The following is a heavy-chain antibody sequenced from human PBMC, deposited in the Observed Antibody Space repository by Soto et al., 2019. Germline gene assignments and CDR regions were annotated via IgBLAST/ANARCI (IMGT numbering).Heavy chain of an antibody. D-gene: IGHD2-15*01. Sequence: QVQLVQSGAEVKKPVSSVKVSCKASGGTFSSYAISWVRQAPGQGLEWMGGIIPIFGTANYAQKFQGRVTITADESTSTAYMELSSLRSEDTAVYYCARDPDRYCSGGSCDSDYWGQGTLVTVSS. CDR1: GGTFSSYA. J-gene: IGHJ4*02. CDR3: ARDPDRYCSGGSCDSDY. V-gene: IGHV1-69*01. CDR2: IIPIFGTA.